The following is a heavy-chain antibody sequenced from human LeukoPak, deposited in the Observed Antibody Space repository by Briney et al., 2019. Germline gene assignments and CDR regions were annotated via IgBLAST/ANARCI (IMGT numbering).Heavy chain of an antibody. J-gene: IGHJ4*02. V-gene: IGHV4-39*01. CDR3: ARHEHLRYSGDGIDY. Sequence: SETLPLTCTVSGGSISSSSYYWGWIRQPPGKGLEWIGSIYYSGSTYYNPSLKSRVTISVDTSKNQFSLKLSSVTAADTAVYYCARHEHLRYSGDGIDYWGQGTLVTVSS. D-gene: IGHD3-9*01. CDR2: IYYSGST. CDR1: GGSISSSSYY.